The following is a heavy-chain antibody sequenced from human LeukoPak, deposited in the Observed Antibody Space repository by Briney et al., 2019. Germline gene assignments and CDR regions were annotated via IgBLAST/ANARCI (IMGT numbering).Heavy chain of an antibody. CDR1: GFTFSSYA. CDR3: AKGEQQLVFYGYFDY. CDR2: ISYDGSDK. Sequence: GGSLRLSCAASGFTFSSYAMHWVRQAPGKGLEWVAVISYDGSDKYYADSVKGRFTISRDNSKNTLYLQMNSLRAEDTAVYYCAKGEQQLVFYGYFDYWGQGTLVTVSS. V-gene: IGHV3-30-3*01. J-gene: IGHJ4*02. D-gene: IGHD6-13*01.